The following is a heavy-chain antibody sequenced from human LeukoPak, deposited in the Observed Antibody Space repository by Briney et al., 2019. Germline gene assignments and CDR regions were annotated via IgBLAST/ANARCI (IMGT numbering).Heavy chain of an antibody. V-gene: IGHV3-64D*06. CDR1: GFTFSSYA. CDR3: VKHSGKDFYDSSGHPEYVHD. J-gene: IGHJ1*01. D-gene: IGHD3-22*01. Sequence: GGSLRLSCSASGFTFSSYAMHWVRQAPGKGLEYVSAISSNGDNTYYVDSVKGRFTISRDNSKSTVSLRMSSLRIEDTAVYYCVKHSGKDFYDSSGHPEYVHDWRQGTLVSVSS. CDR2: ISSNGDNT.